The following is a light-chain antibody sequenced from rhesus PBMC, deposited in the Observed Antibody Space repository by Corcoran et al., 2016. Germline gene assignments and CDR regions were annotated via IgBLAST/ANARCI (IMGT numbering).Light chain of an antibody. CDR2: AIS. V-gene: IGKV1-74*01. Sequence: DIQLTQSPSSLSASLGDRVTTICRASENVYSYLHWYQQEPGKAPKLLIYAISTLQSGVPARFSGSGSGTEYTFTSDSLQPEDVATYYCQHTSGTPRTFGGGTKVEIK. CDR1: ENVYSY. J-gene: IGKJ4*01. CDR3: QHTSGTPRT.